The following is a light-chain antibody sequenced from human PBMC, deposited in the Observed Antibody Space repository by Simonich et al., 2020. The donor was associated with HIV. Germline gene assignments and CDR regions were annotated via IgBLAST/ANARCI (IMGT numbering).Light chain of an antibody. Sequence: DIQMTQSPSSLSASVGDRVTITCQASQDISNSLNWYQQKPGKAPKLLIFDASNLETEVPSRFSGRASGTDFTFTISSLQPEDIATYYCQQYHHLPLTFAGGTKVEIK. CDR1: QDISNS. J-gene: IGKJ4*01. CDR2: DAS. V-gene: IGKV1-33*01. CDR3: QQYHHLPLT.